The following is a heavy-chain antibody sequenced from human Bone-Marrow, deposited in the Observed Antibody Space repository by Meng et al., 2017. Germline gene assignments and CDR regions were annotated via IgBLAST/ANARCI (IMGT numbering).Heavy chain of an antibody. D-gene: IGHD3-10*01. CDR2: IYYSGST. CDR1: GGSVSSGSYY. J-gene: IGHJ5*02. Sequence: GQREGSGPGLVRPSETLSLTCTVSGGSVSSGSYYWSWIRQPPGKGLEWIGYIYYSGSTNYNPSLKSRVTISVDTSKNQFSLKLSSVTAADTAVYYCAREVSPYYYGSGSENWFDPWGQGTLVTVSS. CDR3: AREVSPYYYGSGSENWFDP. V-gene: IGHV4-61*01.